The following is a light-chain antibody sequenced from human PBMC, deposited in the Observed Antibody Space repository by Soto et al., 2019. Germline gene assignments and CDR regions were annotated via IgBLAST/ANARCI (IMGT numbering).Light chain of an antibody. CDR3: QQHNHLLS. Sequence: EIVMTQSPATLPVSPGESATLSCRASQSIASNLAWYQQKPGQAPRLLIHSASARATGIPPRFSGSGSGTEFTLTISSLQSEEFAVYYCQQHNHLLSFGQATTLQIK. CDR2: SAS. V-gene: IGKV3-15*01. CDR1: QSIASN. J-gene: IGKJ2*01.